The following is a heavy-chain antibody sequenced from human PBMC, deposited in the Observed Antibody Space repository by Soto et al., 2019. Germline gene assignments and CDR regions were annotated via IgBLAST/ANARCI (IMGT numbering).Heavy chain of an antibody. D-gene: IGHD3-22*01. CDR2: IWYDGSNK. V-gene: IGHV3-33*01. CDR3: ARDTWYYDSSGYFDY. CDR1: GFTFSSYG. J-gene: IGHJ4*02. Sequence: ESVGGVVQPGRSLRLSCAASGFTFSSYGMHWVRQAPGTGLEWVAVIWYDGSNKYYADSVKGRFTISRDNSKNTLYLQMNSLRAEDTAVYYCARDTWYYDSSGYFDYWGQGTLVTVSS.